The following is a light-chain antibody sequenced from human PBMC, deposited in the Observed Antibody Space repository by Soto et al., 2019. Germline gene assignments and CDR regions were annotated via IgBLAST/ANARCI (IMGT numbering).Light chain of an antibody. J-gene: IGKJ5*01. CDR2: AAS. V-gene: IGKV1-6*01. CDR1: QVIGKD. Sequence: ILMTQSPSSLSASVGDRVTITCRASQVIGKDLGWYQQKPGKAPNRLIYAASNLESGVPSRFSGSGSRTDFTLTISCLQSEDFATYYCLQDYNYPITFGQGTRLEIK. CDR3: LQDYNYPIT.